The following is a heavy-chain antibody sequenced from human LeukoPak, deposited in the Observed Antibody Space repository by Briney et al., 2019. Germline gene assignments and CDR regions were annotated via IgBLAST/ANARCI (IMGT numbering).Heavy chain of an antibody. D-gene: IGHD3-16*02. CDR1: GYSFTDYW. V-gene: IGHV5-51*01. CDR2: IYPGDSDT. J-gene: IGHJ3*01. CDR3: ARSDYIWETYRLSDAFDV. Sequence: GESLKIPCKGSGYSFTDYWIGWVRQMSGKGLEWMGIIYPGDSDTRYNPSFQGQVTISVDKSISTAYLQWSSLKASDTAMYYCARSDYIWETYRLSDAFDVWGQGTMVTVSS.